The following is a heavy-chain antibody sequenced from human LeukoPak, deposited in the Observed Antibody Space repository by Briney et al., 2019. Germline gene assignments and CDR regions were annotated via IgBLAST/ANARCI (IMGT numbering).Heavy chain of an antibody. Sequence: ASVKVSCKASGYXFTSYYMHWVRQAPGQGLEWMGIINPSGGSTSYAQKFQGRVTMTRDTSTSTVYMELSSLRSEDTAVYYCARDTPRSHSSSWPGDYWGQGTLVTVSS. D-gene: IGHD6-13*01. J-gene: IGHJ4*02. V-gene: IGHV1-46*01. CDR1: GYXFTSYY. CDR2: INPSGGST. CDR3: ARDTPRSHSSSWPGDY.